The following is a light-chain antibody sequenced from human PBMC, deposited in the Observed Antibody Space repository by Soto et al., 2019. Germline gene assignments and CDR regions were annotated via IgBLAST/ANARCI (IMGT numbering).Light chain of an antibody. CDR3: CSYAGSNYV. V-gene: IGLV2-23*01. CDR1: SSYFGSYKL. J-gene: IGLJ1*01. Sequence: QSVLTQPASGSGSPGQSITISCTGTSSYFGSYKLFSWYQQHPGKAPKLIIYEGSKRPSGVSNRFSGSKSGNTASLTISGLQAEDKADYYCCSYAGSNYVFGTGTKFTVL. CDR2: EGS.